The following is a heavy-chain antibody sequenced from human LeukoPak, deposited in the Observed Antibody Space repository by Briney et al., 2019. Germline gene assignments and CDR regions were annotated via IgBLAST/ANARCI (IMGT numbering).Heavy chain of an antibody. CDR1: GFTFSSYA. CDR3: ASSDIVLMVYAP. J-gene: IGHJ5*02. Sequence: GGSLRLSCAASGFTFSSYAMSWVRQAPGKGLEWVSAISGSGGSTYYADSVKGRFTISRDNSKNTLYLQMNSLRAEDTAVYYCASSDIVLMVYAPWGQGTLVTVSS. D-gene: IGHD2-8*01. V-gene: IGHV3-23*01. CDR2: ISGSGGST.